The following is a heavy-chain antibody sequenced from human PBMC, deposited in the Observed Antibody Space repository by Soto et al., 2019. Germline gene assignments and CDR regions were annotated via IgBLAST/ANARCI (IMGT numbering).Heavy chain of an antibody. CDR3: ARRPPYYYDSSGFDPFDY. CDR2: IYYSGTT. J-gene: IGHJ4*02. Sequence: SETLSLTCSVSGGSISSKNYYWGWIRQPPGKGLEWIGIIYYSGTTYYNPSLKSRVIISVDTSKNQFSLKLSSVTAADTAVYYCARRPPYYYDSSGFDPFDYWGQGTLVTVSS. CDR1: GGSISSKNYY. V-gene: IGHV4-39*01. D-gene: IGHD3-22*01.